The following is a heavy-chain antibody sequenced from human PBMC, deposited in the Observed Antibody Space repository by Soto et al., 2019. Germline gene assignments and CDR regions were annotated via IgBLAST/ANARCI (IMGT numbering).Heavy chain of an antibody. CDR3: AKGRGQNWNFDY. Sequence: EVQLLESGGGSVQPGGSLRLSCAASGFTFSSYAMHWVRRPPAKGLEWVSSISGSGGTAYYADSVKGRFSISRDSLVNTLYLQMYSLRAEDTAVYYCAKGRGQNWNFDYWGQGTLVTVSP. V-gene: IGHV3-23*01. D-gene: IGHD1-1*01. CDR1: GFTFSSYA. CDR2: ISGSGGTA. J-gene: IGHJ4*02.